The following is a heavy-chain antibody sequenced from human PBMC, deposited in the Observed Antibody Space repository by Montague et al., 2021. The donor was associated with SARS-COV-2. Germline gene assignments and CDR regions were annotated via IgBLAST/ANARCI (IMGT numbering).Heavy chain of an antibody. CDR3: ARTPAVYVVVVPAARGHFDY. CDR1: GCSISSGGYY. J-gene: IGHJ4*02. Sequence: TLSLTCTVSGCSISSGGYYWSWIRQHPGKGLEWIGYIYYSGSTYYNPSLKSRVTMSVDTSKNQFSLKLSSVTAADTAVYYCARTPAVYVVVVPAARGHFDYWGQGTLVTVSS. V-gene: IGHV4-31*03. D-gene: IGHD2-2*01. CDR2: IYYSGST.